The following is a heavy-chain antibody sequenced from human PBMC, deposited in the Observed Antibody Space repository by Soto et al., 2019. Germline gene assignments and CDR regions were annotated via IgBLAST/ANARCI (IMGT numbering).Heavy chain of an antibody. CDR2: IYYSGRP. D-gene: IGHD3-22*01. CDR3: ERVLRDYDDSGYLYAPNWVNP. J-gene: IGHJ5*02. Sequence: QVQLQESGPGLVKPSQTLSLTCTVSRGSVSSSTYYWSWIRQHPGKGLEWIGNIYYSGRPYYNPPLKSPVTISLETSKNQFSLRLTSVTVADTAVYYCERVLRDYDDSGYLYAPNWVNPWGQGTLVAVS. V-gene: IGHV4-31*01. CDR1: RGSVSSSTYY.